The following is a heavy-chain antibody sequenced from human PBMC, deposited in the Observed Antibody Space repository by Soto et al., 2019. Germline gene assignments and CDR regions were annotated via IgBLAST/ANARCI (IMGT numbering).Heavy chain of an antibody. V-gene: IGHV6-1*01. CDR3: ARNGYSSSWYFFDY. J-gene: IGHJ4*02. CDR2: TYYRSKWDN. Sequence: SQTLSLTCAISGDSVSSNRAAWNWIRQSPSRGLEWLGRTYYRSKWDNDYAVSVKSRLTINPDTSKNQFSLQLNSVTPEDMVVYYCARNGYSSSWYFFDYRGQGALVTVSS. D-gene: IGHD6-13*01. CDR1: GDSVSSNRAA.